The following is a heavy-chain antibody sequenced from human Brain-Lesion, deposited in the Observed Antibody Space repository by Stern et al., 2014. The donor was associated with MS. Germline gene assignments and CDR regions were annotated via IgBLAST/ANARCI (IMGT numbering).Heavy chain of an antibody. Sequence: EVQLVQSGAEVKKPGESLKISCKGSGYRFTSNWIGWVRQMPGEGLEWMGLIWPGDSDTRYSPSFQGQVTISADKSISTAYLQWSSLQASDTAMYYCARRGDSSSSGFDYWGQGTLVIVSS. V-gene: IGHV5-51*01. CDR3: ARRGDSSSSGFDY. D-gene: IGHD6-6*01. J-gene: IGHJ4*02. CDR2: IWPGDSDT. CDR1: GYRFTSNW.